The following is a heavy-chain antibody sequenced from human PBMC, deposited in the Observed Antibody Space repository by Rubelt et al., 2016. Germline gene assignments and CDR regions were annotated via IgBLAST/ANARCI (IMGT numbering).Heavy chain of an antibody. CDR3: ATFYGSGYYVFDY. J-gene: IGHJ4*02. CDR2: ISWNSAML. CDR1: GFPFEDCV. V-gene: IGHV3-9*01. D-gene: IGHD3-22*01. Sequence: PGRSLRLSCASSGFPFEDCVMHWVRQVPGKGLEWVSGISWNSAMLQYADSVKGRFTISRDNAKNSLHLQMSSLRAEDTAVYYCATFYGSGYYVFDYWGQGTLVTVSS.